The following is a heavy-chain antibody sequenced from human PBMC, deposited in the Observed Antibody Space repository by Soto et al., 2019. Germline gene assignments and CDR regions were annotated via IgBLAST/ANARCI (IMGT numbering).Heavy chain of an antibody. Sequence: PGGSLRLSCAASGFTVSSNYMSWVRQAPGKGLEWVSVIYSGGSTYYADSVKGRFTISRDNSKNTLYLQMNSLRAEDTAVYYCARVAGYCSGGSCYGLSAFDIWGQGTMVTVSS. D-gene: IGHD2-15*01. CDR2: IYSGGST. V-gene: IGHV3-66*01. CDR3: ARVAGYCSGGSCYGLSAFDI. CDR1: GFTVSSNY. J-gene: IGHJ3*02.